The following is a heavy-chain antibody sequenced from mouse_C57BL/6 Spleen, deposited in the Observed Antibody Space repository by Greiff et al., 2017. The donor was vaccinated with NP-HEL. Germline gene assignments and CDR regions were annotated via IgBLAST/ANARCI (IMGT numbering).Heavy chain of an antibody. CDR2: INPNNGGT. J-gene: IGHJ1*03. CDR1: GYTFTDYY. D-gene: IGHD3-3*01. Sequence: EVQLQQSGPELVKPGASVKISCKASGYTFTDYYMNWVKQSHGKSLEWIGDINPNNGGTSYNQKFKGKATLTVDKSSSTAYMELRSLTSEDSAVYYCARSGPLGAGYVDVWGTGTTVTVSS. V-gene: IGHV1-26*01. CDR3: ARSGPLGAGYVDV.